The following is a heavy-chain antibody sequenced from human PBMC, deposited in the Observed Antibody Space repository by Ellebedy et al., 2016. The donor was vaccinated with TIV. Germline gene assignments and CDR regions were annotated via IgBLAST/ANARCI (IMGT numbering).Heavy chain of an antibody. CDR2: ISGSDGST. CDR3: ASYVDTAMVFDY. CDR1: GFIVTSNY. Sequence: PGGSLRLSCAASGFIVTSNYMSWVRQAPGKGLEWVSAISGSDGSTYYADSVKGRFPISRDNSKNTLYLQMNSLRAEDTAVYYCASYVDTAMVFDYWGQGTLVTVSS. V-gene: IGHV3-23*01. D-gene: IGHD5-18*01. J-gene: IGHJ4*02.